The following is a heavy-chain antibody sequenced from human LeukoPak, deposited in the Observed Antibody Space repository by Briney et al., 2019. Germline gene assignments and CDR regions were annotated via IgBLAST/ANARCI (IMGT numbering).Heavy chain of an antibody. J-gene: IGHJ4*02. D-gene: IGHD4-11*01. Sequence: GGSLRLSCAASGFTFSSYAMSWVRQAPGKGLEWVSAISGSGGRKYYVDSVKGRFTISRDNSKNTLYPQMNSLRAEDTAVYYCVRLYDDYTNGHFDSWGQGTLVTVSS. CDR2: ISGSGGRK. CDR1: GFTFSSYA. CDR3: VRLYDDYTNGHFDS. V-gene: IGHV3-23*01.